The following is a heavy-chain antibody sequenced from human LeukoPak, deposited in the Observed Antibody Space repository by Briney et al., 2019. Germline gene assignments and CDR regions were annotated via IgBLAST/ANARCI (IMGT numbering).Heavy chain of an antibody. CDR1: GFTVSSNY. CDR2: IYSGGST. V-gene: IGHV3-53*01. CDR3: ARDRKVGATEYDY. D-gene: IGHD1-26*01. Sequence: GGSLRLSCAASGFTVSSNYTSWVRQAPGKGLKWVSVIYSGGSTYYADSVKGRFTISRDNSKNTLYLQMNSLRAEDTAVYYCARDRKVGATEYDYWGQGTLVTVSS. J-gene: IGHJ4*02.